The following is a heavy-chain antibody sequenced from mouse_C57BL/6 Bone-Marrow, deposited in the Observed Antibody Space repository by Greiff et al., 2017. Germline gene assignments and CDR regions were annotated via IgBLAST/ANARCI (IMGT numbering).Heavy chain of an antibody. CDR3: ARGITTVGEWMDY. Sequence: QVQLQQPGAELVKPGASVKMSCKASGYTFTSYWITWVKQRPGQGLEWIGDIFPGSGSTNYNEKFKSKATLTVDTSSSTAYMQLSSLTSEDSAVYYCARGITTVGEWMDYWGQGTSVTVSS. D-gene: IGHD1-1*01. V-gene: IGHV1-55*01. J-gene: IGHJ4*01. CDR2: IFPGSGST. CDR1: GYTFTSYW.